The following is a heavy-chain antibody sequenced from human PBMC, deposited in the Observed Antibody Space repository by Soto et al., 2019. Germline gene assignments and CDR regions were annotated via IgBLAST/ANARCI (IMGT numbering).Heavy chain of an antibody. CDR3: AGDPDSHYNDSHASSYP. CDR1: GGTFSTYT. Sequence: ASVKVSSKASGGTFSTYTITWVRQAPGQGLEWMGRIIPIIGIINYAQKFQGRVTITADKFTGTAYMELTRLRSDDTAVYYCAGDPDSHYNDSHASSYPWGQGTLVTSPQ. D-gene: IGHD3-22*01. CDR2: IIPIIGII. V-gene: IGHV1-69*04. J-gene: IGHJ5*02.